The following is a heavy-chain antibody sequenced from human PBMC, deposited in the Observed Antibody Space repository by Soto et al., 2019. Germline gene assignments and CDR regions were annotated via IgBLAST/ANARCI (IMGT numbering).Heavy chain of an antibody. D-gene: IGHD4-17*01. CDR2: IYHSGST. J-gene: IGHJ6*03. CDR3: ARTTVTTNYYYYYMDV. CDR1: SDSISSSNW. Sequence: QVLLQESGPGLVKPSGTLSLTCAVSSDSISSSNWWSWVRQPPGKGLEWIGEIYHSGSTNYNPSLKSRLTITVDKSKNQFSLNLSPVTAADTAVYYCARTTVTTNYYYYYMDVWGKGTTVTVSS. V-gene: IGHV4-4*02.